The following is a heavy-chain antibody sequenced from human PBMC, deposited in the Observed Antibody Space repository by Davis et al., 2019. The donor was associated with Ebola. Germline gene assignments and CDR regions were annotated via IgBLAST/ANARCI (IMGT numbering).Heavy chain of an antibody. CDR3: ARWASYYYYYGMDV. V-gene: IGHV4-59*01. CDR2: LYYTGTT. CDR1: GGSIRSYY. J-gene: IGHJ6*04. Sequence: MPSETLSLTCTVSGGSIRSYYWSWVRQPPGKGLEWIGYLYYTGTTNYNPSLKSRVTISADTSKNQFSLRLTSVTAADTAVYYCARWASYYYYYGMDVWGKGTTVTVSS.